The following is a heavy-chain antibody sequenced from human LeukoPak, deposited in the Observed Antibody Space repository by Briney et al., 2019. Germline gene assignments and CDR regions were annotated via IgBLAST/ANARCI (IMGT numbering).Heavy chain of an antibody. CDR1: GGSISSGGYY. Sequence: PSETLSLTCTVSGGSISSGGYYWSWIRQPPGKGLEWIGEINHSGSTNYNPSLKSRVTISVDTSKNQFSLKLSSVTAADTAAYYCARLSGKYQLYSRFSPQHAFDIWGQGTMVTVSS. CDR3: ARLSGKYQLYSRFSPQHAFDI. CDR2: INHSGST. D-gene: IGHD2-2*01. V-gene: IGHV4-39*07. J-gene: IGHJ3*02.